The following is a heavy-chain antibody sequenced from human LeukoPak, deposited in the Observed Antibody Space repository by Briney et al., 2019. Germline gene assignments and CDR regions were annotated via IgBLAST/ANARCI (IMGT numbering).Heavy chain of an antibody. CDR3: AIFRRMYYGSGSYYKGYFQH. J-gene: IGHJ1*01. V-gene: IGHV1-2*02. CDR1: GYTFTGYY. CDR2: INPNSGGT. Sequence: ASVKVSCKASGYTFTGYYMHWVRQAPGQGLEWMGWINPNSGGTNYAQKFQGRVTMTRDTSISTAYMELSRLRSDDTAVYYCAIFRRMYYGSGSYYKGYFQHWGQGTLVTVSS. D-gene: IGHD3-10*01.